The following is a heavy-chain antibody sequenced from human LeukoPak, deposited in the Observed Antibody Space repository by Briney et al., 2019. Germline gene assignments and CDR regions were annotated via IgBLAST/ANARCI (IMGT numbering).Heavy chain of an antibody. J-gene: IGHJ4*02. D-gene: IGHD2-15*01. CDR2: IYPGDSDT. CDR3: ARSLNSGGSCCYFDY. Sequence: GESLKISCKGSGYSFTSYWIGWVRQMPGKGLEWMGIIYPGDSDTRYSPSLQGQVTISADKSISTAYLQWSSLKASDTAMYYCARSLNSGGSCCYFDYWGQGTLVTVSS. CDR1: GYSFTSYW. V-gene: IGHV5-51*01.